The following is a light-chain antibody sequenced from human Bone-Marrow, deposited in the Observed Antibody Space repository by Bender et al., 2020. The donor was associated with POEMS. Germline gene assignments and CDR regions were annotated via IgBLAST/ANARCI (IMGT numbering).Light chain of an antibody. CDR3: CSYAGSYTFGV. CDR2: EVS. V-gene: IGLV2-11*01. Sequence: QSALTQPASVSGSPGQSITISCTGTSSDVGDYKYVSWFQQHPGKAPKLMIYEVSKRPSGVPDRFSGSKSGNTASLTISGLQAEDEADYYCCSYAGSYTFGVFGGGTKLTVL. J-gene: IGLJ3*02. CDR1: SSDVGDYKY.